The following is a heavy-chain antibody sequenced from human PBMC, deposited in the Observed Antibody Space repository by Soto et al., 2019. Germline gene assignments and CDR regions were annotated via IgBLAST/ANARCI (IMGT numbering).Heavy chain of an antibody. J-gene: IGHJ4*02. Sequence: GGSLRLSCAASGFTFSSYEMNWVRQAPGKGLEWVSYISSSGSTIYHADSVKGRFTISRDNAKNSLYLQMSSLRSEDTAVYYCARDIFGLLTLGVSDFWGQGTLVTVSS. CDR3: ARDIFGLLTLGVSDF. CDR2: ISSSGSTI. CDR1: GFTFSSYE. V-gene: IGHV3-48*03. D-gene: IGHD3-10*02.